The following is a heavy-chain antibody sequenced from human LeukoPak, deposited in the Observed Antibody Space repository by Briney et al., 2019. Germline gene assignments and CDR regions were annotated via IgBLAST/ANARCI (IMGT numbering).Heavy chain of an antibody. J-gene: IGHJ6*03. CDR1: GGSISSGSYY. V-gene: IGHV4-61*02. CDR2: IYTSGST. D-gene: IGHD3-16*01. CDR3: ARAHYGLFWGSSYYYYYMDV. Sequence: SSETLSLTCTVSGGSISSGSYYWSWIRQPAGKGLEWIGRIYTSGSTNYNPSLKSRVTISVDTSKNQFSLKLSSVTAADTAVYYCARAHYGLFWGSSYYYYYMDVWGKGTTVTVSS.